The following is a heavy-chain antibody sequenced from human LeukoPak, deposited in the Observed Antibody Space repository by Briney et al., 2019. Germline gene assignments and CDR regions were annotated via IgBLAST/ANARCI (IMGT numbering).Heavy chain of an antibody. D-gene: IGHD1-26*01. CDR1: GGSISSSNW. Sequence: SGTLSLTCAVSGGSISSSNWWSWVRQPPGKGLEWIGEIYHSGSTNYNPSLKSRVTISVDKSKNQFSLKLSSVTAADTAVYYCARGGEGIVGATRGYFDYWGQGTLVTVSS. CDR2: IYHSGST. V-gene: IGHV4-4*02. CDR3: ARGGEGIVGATRGYFDY. J-gene: IGHJ4*02.